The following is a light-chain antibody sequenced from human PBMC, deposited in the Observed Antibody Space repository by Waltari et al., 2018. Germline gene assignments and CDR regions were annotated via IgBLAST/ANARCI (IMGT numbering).Light chain of an antibody. V-gene: IGLV1-40*01. CDR2: GND. CDR3: QSYDSSLTGVV. J-gene: IGLJ2*01. Sequence: QSVLAQPPSVSGAPGQRVTISCTGSSSNLGAGFVVHWYRQVPGTAPKLLIHGNDNRPSGVPDRFSASKSDTSASLVITGLQAEDEGDYYCQSYDSSLTGVVFGGGTKLTVL. CDR1: SSNLGAGFV.